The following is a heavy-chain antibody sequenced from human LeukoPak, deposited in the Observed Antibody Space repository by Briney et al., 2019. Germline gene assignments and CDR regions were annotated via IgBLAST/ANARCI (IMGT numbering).Heavy chain of an antibody. J-gene: IGHJ6*04. D-gene: IGHD3-3*01. CDR2: INPNSGGT. V-gene: IGHV1-2*06. CDR3: ARVPVWSGFDV. CDR1: GYTFTGYY. Sequence: ASVKVSCKAFGYTFTGYYMHWVRQAPGQGLEWMGRINPNSGGTNYAQKFQGRVTVTRDTSISTAYMELSRLRSDDTAVYYCARVPVWSGFDVWGKGTTVTVSS.